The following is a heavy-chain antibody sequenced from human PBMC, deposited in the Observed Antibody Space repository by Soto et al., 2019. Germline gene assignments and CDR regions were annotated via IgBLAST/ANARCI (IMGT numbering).Heavy chain of an antibody. J-gene: IGHJ5*02. CDR3: ARGKYYDFWSGYYTARAFDP. D-gene: IGHD3-3*01. CDR1: GYTFTSYC. Sequence: ASVKVSCKASGYTFTSYCISWVRQAPGQGLEWMGWISAYNGNTNYAQKLQGRVTMTTDTSTSTAYMELRSLRSDDTAVYYCARGKYYDFWSGYYTARAFDPWGQGTLVTVSS. V-gene: IGHV1-18*04. CDR2: ISAYNGNT.